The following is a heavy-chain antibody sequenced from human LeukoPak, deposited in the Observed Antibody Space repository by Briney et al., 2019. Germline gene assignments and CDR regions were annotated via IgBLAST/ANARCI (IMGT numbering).Heavy chain of an antibody. J-gene: IGHJ4*02. Sequence: GGSLRLSCAASGFSFSTYGLHWVRHTPGKGLEWVSAISGSGGSTYYADSVKGRFTISRDNSKNTLYLQMNSLRAEDTAVYYCAKIYEGVDTAMAIDYWGQGTLVTVSS. CDR2: ISGSGGST. CDR3: AKIYEGVDTAMAIDY. V-gene: IGHV3-23*01. D-gene: IGHD5-18*01. CDR1: GFSFSTYG.